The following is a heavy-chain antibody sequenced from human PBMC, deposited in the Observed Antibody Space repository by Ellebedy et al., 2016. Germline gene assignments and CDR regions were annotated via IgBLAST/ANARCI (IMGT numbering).Heavy chain of an antibody. CDR1: GFTFSSYS. D-gene: IGHD1-14*01. Sequence: GESLKISXAASGFTFSSYSMNWVRQAPGKGLEWVSYISSSSSTIYYADSVKGRFTISRDNAKNSLYLQMNSLRAEDTAVYYCARERVEPRKPYYFDYWGQGILVTVSS. J-gene: IGHJ4*02. CDR2: ISSSSSTI. CDR3: ARERVEPRKPYYFDY. V-gene: IGHV3-48*01.